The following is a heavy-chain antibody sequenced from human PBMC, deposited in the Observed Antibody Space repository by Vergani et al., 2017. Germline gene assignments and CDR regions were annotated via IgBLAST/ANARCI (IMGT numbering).Heavy chain of an antibody. CDR2: IRYDGSNK. V-gene: IGHV3-30*02. Sequence: VQLVESGGGVVQPGGSLRLSCAASGFTFSSYGMHWVRQAPGKGLEWVAFIRYDGSNKYYADSVKGRFTISRDNSKNTLYLQMNSLRAEDTAVYYCAKDLAAGDIVVVPAATSYYYYGMDVWGQGTTVTVSS. D-gene: IGHD2-2*01. CDR3: AKDLAAGDIVVVPAATSYYYYGMDV. J-gene: IGHJ6*02. CDR1: GFTFSSYG.